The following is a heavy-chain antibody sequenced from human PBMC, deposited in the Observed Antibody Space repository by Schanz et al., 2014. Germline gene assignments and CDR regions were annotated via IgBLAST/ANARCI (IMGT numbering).Heavy chain of an antibody. CDR1: GFTFSSYG. V-gene: IGHV3-33*06. D-gene: IGHD1-26*01. CDR3: LKDLQRELLRDDHYYGMDV. Sequence: LVESGGGVVQPGRSLRLSCAASGFTFSSYGMHWVRQVPGKGLEWVAVVCYDGSKKYYADSVKGRFTTSRDNSKNTMYLHMHSMRAEDTAVSYCLKDLQRELLRDDHYYGMDVWGQGTTVTVSS. J-gene: IGHJ6*02. CDR2: VCYDGSKK.